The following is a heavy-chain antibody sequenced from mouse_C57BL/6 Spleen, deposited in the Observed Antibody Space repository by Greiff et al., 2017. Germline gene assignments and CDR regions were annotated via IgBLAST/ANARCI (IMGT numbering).Heavy chain of an antibody. J-gene: IGHJ3*01. CDR2: IDPSDSDT. V-gene: IGHV1-52*01. CDR3: ARREKGHSPWFAY. D-gene: IGHD3-1*01. CDR1: GYTFTSYW. Sequence: VQLQQPGAELVRPGSSVKLSCKASGYTFTSYWMHWVKQRPIQGLEWIGNIDPSDSDTHYNQKFKDKATLTVDKSSSTAYMQLSSLTSEDSAVYYCARREKGHSPWFAYWGQGTLVTVSA.